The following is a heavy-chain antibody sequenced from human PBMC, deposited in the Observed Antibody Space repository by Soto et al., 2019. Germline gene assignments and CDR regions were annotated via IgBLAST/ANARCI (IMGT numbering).Heavy chain of an antibody. V-gene: IGHV4-39*01. CDR2: IYYSGST. CDR1: GGSISSSSYY. J-gene: IGHJ4*02. D-gene: IGHD6-19*01. CDR3: ARRVGMAGGIAY. Sequence: SETLSLTCTVSGGSISSSSYYWGWIRQPPGKGLEWIGSIYYSGSTYYTPSLKSRVTISVDTSKNQFSLKLSSVTAADTAVYYCARRVGMAGGIAYWGQGPLGTSPQ.